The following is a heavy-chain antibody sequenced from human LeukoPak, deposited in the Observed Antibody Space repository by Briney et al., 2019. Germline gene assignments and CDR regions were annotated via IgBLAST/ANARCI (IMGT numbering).Heavy chain of an antibody. CDR3: ARGSPYCTSTSCSYSYYYYYMDV. CDR1: GGSISSSNYY. J-gene: IGHJ6*03. D-gene: IGHD2-2*01. Sequence: SETLSLTCTVSGGSISSSNYYWGWLRQPPGTGLEWLGTIYYSGSTYYNPSLKSRVTISVDTSRNQFSLKLTSVTAADTAVYYCARGSPYCTSTSCSYSYYYYYMDVWGKGTTVTVSS. V-gene: IGHV4-39*07. CDR2: IYYSGST.